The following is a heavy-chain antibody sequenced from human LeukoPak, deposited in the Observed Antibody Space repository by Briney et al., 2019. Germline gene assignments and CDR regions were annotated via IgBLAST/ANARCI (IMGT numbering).Heavy chain of an antibody. Sequence: PGGSLRLSCAASGFSFSTSSMSWVRQTPGKGLEWISYIRGSSTTIYYADSVKGRFTISRDNARNSLYLQMNSLRAEDTAVYYCARGGSRYCSSTSCPPPDYWGQGTLVTVSS. J-gene: IGHJ4*02. V-gene: IGHV3-48*01. D-gene: IGHD2-2*01. CDR3: ARGGSRYCSSTSCPPPDY. CDR2: IRGSSTTI. CDR1: GFSFSTSS.